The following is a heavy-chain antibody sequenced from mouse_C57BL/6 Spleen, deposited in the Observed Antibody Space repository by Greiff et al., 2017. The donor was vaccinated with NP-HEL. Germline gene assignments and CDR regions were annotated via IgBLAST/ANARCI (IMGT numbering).Heavy chain of an antibody. CDR1: GYTFTDYN. Sequence: EVQLQQSGPELVKPGASVKMSCKASGYTFTDYNMHWVKQSHGKSLEWIGYINPNNGGTSYNQKFKGKATLTVNKSTGTANRELRSLTSEDSAVYYCARSPTALSWRDYFDVWGTGTTVTVSS. CDR3: ARSPTALSWRDYFDV. CDR2: INPNNGGT. J-gene: IGHJ1*03. V-gene: IGHV1-22*01. D-gene: IGHD3-3*01.